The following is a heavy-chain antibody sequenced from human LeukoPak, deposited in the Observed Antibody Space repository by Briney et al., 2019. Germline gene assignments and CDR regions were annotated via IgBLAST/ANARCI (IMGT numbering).Heavy chain of an antibody. J-gene: IGHJ4*02. D-gene: IGHD3-22*01. CDR1: GFTFSSYG. V-gene: IGHV3-33*01. CDR3: AREFSRFDYYDSSGYDY. CDR2: IWYDGSNK. Sequence: QPGGSLRLSCAGSGFTFSSYGMHWVRQAPGKGLEWVAVIWYDGSNKYYADSVKGRFTISRDNSKNTLYLQMNSLRAEDTAVYHCAREFSRFDYYDSSGYDYWGQGTLVTVSS.